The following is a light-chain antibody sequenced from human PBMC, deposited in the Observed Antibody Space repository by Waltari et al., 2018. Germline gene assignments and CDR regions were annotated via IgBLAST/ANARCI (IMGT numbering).Light chain of an antibody. J-gene: IGLJ1*01. CDR3: SSYAGSHTEV. CDR1: SVNVGRSNY. Sequence: QSALTQPRSVSGSPGQSVTISCPGSSVNVGRSNYAPWYQLPPGKAHQLIIYDVSERPSGVPDRFSGSKSGNTASLTISGLQAEDEADYYCSSYAGSHTEVFGTGTEITVL. V-gene: IGLV2-11*01. CDR2: DVS.